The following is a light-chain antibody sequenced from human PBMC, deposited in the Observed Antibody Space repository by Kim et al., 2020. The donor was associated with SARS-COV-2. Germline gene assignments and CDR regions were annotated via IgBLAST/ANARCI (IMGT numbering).Light chain of an antibody. CDR3: AAWDDSLNGVV. J-gene: IGLJ2*01. Sequence: GQRVTISCSGSNSNIGSNTVTWYQQLPGTAPKLLIDSNNQRPSGIPDRFSGSKSGTSASLAISGLQSEDEADYYCAAWDDSLNGVVFGGGTKLTVL. CDR1: NSNIGSNT. V-gene: IGLV1-44*01. CDR2: SNN.